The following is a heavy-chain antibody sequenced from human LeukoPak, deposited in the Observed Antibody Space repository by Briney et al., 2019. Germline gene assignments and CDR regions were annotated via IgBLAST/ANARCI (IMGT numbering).Heavy chain of an antibody. CDR3: AAGWVCSGGSCYYDFDY. V-gene: IGHV1-58*02. CDR1: GFTFTTSA. CDR2: SVVGRGNT. D-gene: IGHD2-15*01. J-gene: IGHJ4*02. Sequence: SVTVSCTASGFTFTTSAMQWVRQARGKRREWIGWSVVGRGNTNYVHRFQERVTLTRDMSPRTDSIELSSLREDDTAVYYCAAGWVCSGGSCYYDFDYWGQGTLVTVS.